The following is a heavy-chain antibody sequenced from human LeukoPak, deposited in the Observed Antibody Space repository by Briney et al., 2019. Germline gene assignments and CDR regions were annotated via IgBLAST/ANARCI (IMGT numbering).Heavy chain of an antibody. Sequence: SETLSLTCTVSGGSVSSGNYYWSWIRQPAGKGLEWIGRIITSGSTYYNPSLKSRVTISVDTSKNQFSLKLSSVTAADTAVYYCARPIAGNWFDPWGQGTLVTVSS. CDR2: IITSGST. V-gene: IGHV4-61*02. CDR1: GGSVSSGNYY. CDR3: ARPIAGNWFDP. J-gene: IGHJ5*02. D-gene: IGHD6-13*01.